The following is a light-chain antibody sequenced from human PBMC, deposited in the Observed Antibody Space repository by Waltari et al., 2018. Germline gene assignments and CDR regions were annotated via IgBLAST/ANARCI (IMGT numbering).Light chain of an antibody. J-gene: IGLJ3*02. CDR1: SSNIGAGHD. Sequence: QSILTQPPSVSGAPGQRVTISCTGSSSNIGAGHDVHWYQEFPGTGPKLLIYGNNKRPSGVPGRFSGSKSGTSASLTITGLQAEDEADYYCQSFDTSLSHGVVFGGGTKVTVL. V-gene: IGLV1-40*02. CDR3: QSFDTSLSHGVV. CDR2: GNN.